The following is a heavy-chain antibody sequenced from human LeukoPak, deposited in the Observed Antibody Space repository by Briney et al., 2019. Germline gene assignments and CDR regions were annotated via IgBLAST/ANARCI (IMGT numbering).Heavy chain of an antibody. Sequence: ASVKVSFKASGGTFSSYANSWVRQAPGQGLELMGGIIPIFGTANYAQKFQGRVTITTDESTSTAYMELSSLRSEDTAVYYCARGRYYYDRGFDYWGQGTLVTVSS. D-gene: IGHD3-22*01. CDR2: IIPIFGTA. CDR3: ARGRYYYDRGFDY. V-gene: IGHV1-69*05. J-gene: IGHJ4*02. CDR1: GGTFSSYA.